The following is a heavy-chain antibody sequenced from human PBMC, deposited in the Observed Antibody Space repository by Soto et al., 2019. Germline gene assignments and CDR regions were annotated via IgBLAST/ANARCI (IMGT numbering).Heavy chain of an antibody. CDR3: ARDRGLDV. CDR2: ISSSGSYI. CDR1: GFTFRTYN. J-gene: IGHJ6*02. V-gene: IGHV3-21*01. Sequence: EVQLVESGGGLVKPGGSLRLSCAASGFTFRTYNMHWARQAPGKGLEWVTSISSSGSYIYYADSVKGRFTVSRDNAKDSLFLQMDSLRVEDTAVYYCARDRGLDVWGQGITVTVSS.